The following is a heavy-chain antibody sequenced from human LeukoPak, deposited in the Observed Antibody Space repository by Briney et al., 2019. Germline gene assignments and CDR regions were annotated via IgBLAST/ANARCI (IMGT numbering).Heavy chain of an antibody. V-gene: IGHV4-39*01. D-gene: IGHD3-22*01. J-gene: IGHJ5*02. Sequence: SETLSLTCTVSGGSISSSSYYWGWIRQPPGKGLEWIGSIYYSGSTYYNPSLKSRVTISVDTSKNQFSLKLSSVTAADTAVYYCARGLYYYDSSGYWNWFDPWGQGTLVTVSS. CDR1: GGSISSSSYY. CDR2: IYYSGST. CDR3: ARGLYYYDSSGYWNWFDP.